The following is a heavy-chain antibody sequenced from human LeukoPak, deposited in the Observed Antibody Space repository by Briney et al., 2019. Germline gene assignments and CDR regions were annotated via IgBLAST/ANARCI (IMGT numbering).Heavy chain of an antibody. V-gene: IGHV4-38-2*02. CDR2: IYHSGST. J-gene: IGHJ5*02. Sequence: SETLSLTCTVSGYSISSGYYWGWIRRPPGKGLEWIGSIYHSGSTYDNPSLKSRVTISVDTSKNQFSLKLSSVTAADTAVYYCARHAPRWAAGPYNWFDPWGQGTLVTVSS. D-gene: IGHD6-25*01. CDR1: GYSISSGYY. CDR3: ARHAPRWAAGPYNWFDP.